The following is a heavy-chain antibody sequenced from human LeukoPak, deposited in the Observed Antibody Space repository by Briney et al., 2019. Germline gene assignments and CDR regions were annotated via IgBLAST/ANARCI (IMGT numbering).Heavy chain of an antibody. V-gene: IGHV1-2*02. D-gene: IGHD3-16*01. CDR1: GYTFTGYY. J-gene: IGHJ3*02. Sequence: ASVKVSCTASGYTFTGYYMHWVRQAPGQGLEWMGWINPNSGGTNYAQKFQGRVTMTRDTSISTAYMELSRLRSDDTAVYYCARTGLYDYAFDIWGQGTMVTVSS. CDR3: ARTGLYDYAFDI. CDR2: INPNSGGT.